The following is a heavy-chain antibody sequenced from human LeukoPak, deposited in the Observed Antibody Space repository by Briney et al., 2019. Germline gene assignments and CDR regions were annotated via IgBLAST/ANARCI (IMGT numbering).Heavy chain of an antibody. CDR1: GFTFSTYS. Sequence: SGGSLRLSCAASGFTFSTYSMNWVRQAPGKGLEWVSSISSSSSYIYYADSVKGRFTISRDSAKNSLYLQMNSLRAEDTAVYYCARDRDYGGPRGGDDFDIWGQGTMVTVSS. D-gene: IGHD4-23*01. V-gene: IGHV3-21*01. CDR3: ARDRDYGGPRGGDDFDI. CDR2: ISSSSSYI. J-gene: IGHJ3*02.